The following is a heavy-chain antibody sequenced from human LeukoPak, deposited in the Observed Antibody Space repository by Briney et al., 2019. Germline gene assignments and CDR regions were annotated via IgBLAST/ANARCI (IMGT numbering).Heavy chain of an antibody. CDR2: IYYSGST. D-gene: IGHD5-24*01. CDR1: GGSVSSGSYY. V-gene: IGHV4-61*01. J-gene: IGHJ6*02. Sequence: SSETLSLTCTVSGGSVSSGSYYWSWIRQPPGKGLEWIGYIYYSGSTNYNPSLKSRVTISVDTSKNQFSLKLSSVTAADTAVYYCARDRGDGYNYYPYYYYGMDVWGQGTTVTVSS. CDR3: ARDRGDGYNYYPYYYYGMDV.